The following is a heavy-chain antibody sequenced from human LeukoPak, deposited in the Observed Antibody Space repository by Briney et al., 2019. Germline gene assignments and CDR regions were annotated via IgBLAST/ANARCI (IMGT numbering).Heavy chain of an antibody. J-gene: IGHJ6*02. Sequence: SVKGRFIISRDNSKNTLFLQMNTLKTEDTAVYYCAKDSVWFRDVLGGMDVWGQGTTVSVSS. V-gene: IGHV3-30*02. D-gene: IGHD3-10*01. CDR3: AKDSVWFRDVLGGMDV.